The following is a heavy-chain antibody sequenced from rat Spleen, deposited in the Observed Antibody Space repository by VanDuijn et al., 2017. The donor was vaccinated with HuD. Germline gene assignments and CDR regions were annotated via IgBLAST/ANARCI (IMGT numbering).Heavy chain of an antibody. J-gene: IGHJ2*01. CDR1: GFTFNNYW. CDR2: ISYDGTST. Sequence: EVQLVESGGGLVQPGRSLKLSCVASGFTFNNYWMTWIRQAPKKGLEWVATISYDGTSTYYRDSVKGRFTISRDNAKSTLSLQMDSLRSEDTATYYCARRHYGYTDYFDYWGQGVMVTVSS. CDR3: ARRHYGYTDYFDY. V-gene: IGHV5-29*01. D-gene: IGHD1-6*01.